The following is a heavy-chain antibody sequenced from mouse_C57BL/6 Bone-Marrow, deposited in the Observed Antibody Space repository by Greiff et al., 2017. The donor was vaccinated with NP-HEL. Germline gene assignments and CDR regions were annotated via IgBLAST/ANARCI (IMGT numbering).Heavy chain of an antibody. CDR3: ARSLYYGNPYWYFDV. J-gene: IGHJ1*03. D-gene: IGHD2-1*01. CDR2: IYPRSGNT. V-gene: IGHV1-81*01. Sequence: QVQLQQSGAELARPGASVKLSCKASGYTFTSYGISWVKQRPGQGLEWIGEIYPRSGNTYYNEKFKGKATLTADKSSSTAYMELRSLTSEDSAVYFCARSLYYGNPYWYFDVWGTGTTVTVSS. CDR1: GYTFTSYG.